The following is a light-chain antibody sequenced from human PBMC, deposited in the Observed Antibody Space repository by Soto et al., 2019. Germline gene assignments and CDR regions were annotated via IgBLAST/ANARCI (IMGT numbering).Light chain of an antibody. J-gene: IGKJ1*01. V-gene: IGKV3-20*01. CDR2: DAS. Sequence: IMLTQSPNTLSLSPGERVTLSCRASQRVYSSYLAWYQQRPGQAPRLLFYDASIRATGIPDRFSGSGSGTDFSLTISRLESEDFAVYYCHQYASSPWTFGQGTKVDIK. CDR3: HQYASSPWT. CDR1: QRVYSSY.